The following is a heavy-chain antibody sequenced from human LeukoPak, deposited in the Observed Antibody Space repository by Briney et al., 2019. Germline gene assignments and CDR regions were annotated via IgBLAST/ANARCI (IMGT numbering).Heavy chain of an antibody. CDR3: ARGAILRAQNWFDP. V-gene: IGHV1-69*05. D-gene: IGHD3-3*01. CDR1: GGTFSSYA. J-gene: IGHJ5*02. CDR2: IIPIFGTA. Sequence: GASVKVSCKASGGTFSSYAISWVRQAPGQGLEWMGGIIPIFGTANYAQKFQGRVTITTDESTSTAYMELSSLRSEDTAVYYCARGAILRAQNWFDPWGQETLVTVSS.